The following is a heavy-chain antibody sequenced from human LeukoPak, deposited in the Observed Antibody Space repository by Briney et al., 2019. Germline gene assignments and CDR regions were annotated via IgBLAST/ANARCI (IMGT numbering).Heavy chain of an antibody. CDR1: GFPFSSCA. Sequence: GGSLRLSCSASGFPFSSCAMHWVRQAPGKGLEYVSAISDSGGSTYYADSVKGRFTISRDNSKNTLYLQMSSLRAEDTAVYYCVRGLPGGFDSWGQGTLVTVSS. D-gene: IGHD3-16*01. CDR2: ISDSGGST. V-gene: IGHV3-64D*09. J-gene: IGHJ4*02. CDR3: VRGLPGGFDS.